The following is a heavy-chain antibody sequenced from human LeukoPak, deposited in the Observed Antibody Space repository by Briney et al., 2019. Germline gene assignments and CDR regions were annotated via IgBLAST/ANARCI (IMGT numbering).Heavy chain of an antibody. CDR1: GFTFSGYA. V-gene: IGHV3-23*01. CDR3: ARDHDNFFDY. J-gene: IGHJ4*02. CDR2: ITTSGDNA. D-gene: IGHD3-9*01. Sequence: GGSLRLSCAASGFTFSGYAMSWVRQAPGKGLEWVSAITTSGDNAYYVESVKGRFTMSRDNSKNTLYLQMNSLGADDTAVYYCARDHDNFFDYWGQGTLVSVST.